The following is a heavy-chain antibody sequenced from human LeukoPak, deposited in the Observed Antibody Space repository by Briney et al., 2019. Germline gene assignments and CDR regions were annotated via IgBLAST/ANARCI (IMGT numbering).Heavy chain of an antibody. Sequence: ASVTVSCKASGYTFTSYDINWVRQATGQGLEWMGWMNPNSGNTGYAQKFQGRVTMTTDTSTSTAYMELRSLKSDDTAVYYCARGEGVAARQSWFDPWGQGTLVTVSS. J-gene: IGHJ5*02. V-gene: IGHV1-8*02. CDR2: MNPNSGNT. CDR3: ARGEGVAARQSWFDP. D-gene: IGHD6-6*01. CDR1: GYTFTSYD.